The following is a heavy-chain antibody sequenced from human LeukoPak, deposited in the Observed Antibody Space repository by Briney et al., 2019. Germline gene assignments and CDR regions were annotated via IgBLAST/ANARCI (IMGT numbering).Heavy chain of an antibody. J-gene: IGHJ3*02. CDR2: ISGSGGST. CDR3: ASSFLFGELDGAFDI. CDR1: GFMFSSYD. D-gene: IGHD3-10*02. Sequence: PGGSLRLSCAASGFMFSSYDMSWVRQAPGKGLEWVSTISGSGGSTYYADSVKGRFTISRDNSKNTLYLQMNSLRAEDTAVYYCASSFLFGELDGAFDIWGQGTMVTVSS. V-gene: IGHV3-23*01.